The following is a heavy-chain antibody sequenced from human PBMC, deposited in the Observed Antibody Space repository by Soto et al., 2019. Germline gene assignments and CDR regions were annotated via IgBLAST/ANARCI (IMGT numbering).Heavy chain of an antibody. CDR1: GGSISSGGYY. CDR2: IYYSGST. CDR3: GRRAFSFCTNGVCLTSYYYSMDV. V-gene: IGHV4-31*03. J-gene: IGHJ6*03. Sequence: SETLSLTCTVSGGSISSGGYYWSWIRQHPGKGLEWIGYIYYSGSTYYNPSLKSRVTISVDTSKNQFSLKLSSVTAADTAVYCCGRRAFSFCTNGVCLTSYYYSMDVWGKGTRFTVSS. D-gene: IGHD2-8*01.